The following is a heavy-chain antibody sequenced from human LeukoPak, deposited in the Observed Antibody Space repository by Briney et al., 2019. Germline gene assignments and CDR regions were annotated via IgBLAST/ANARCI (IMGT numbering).Heavy chain of an antibody. V-gene: IGHV4-59*01. CDR1: GGSISSYY. CDR2: IYYSGST. CDR3: ARAPISYYDILTGYYDYYYCYGMDV. Sequence: PSETLSLTCTVSGGSISSYYWSWIRQPPGKGLEWIGYIYYSGSTNYNPSLKSRVTISVDTSKNQFSLKLSSVTAADTAVYYCARAPISYYDILTGYYDYYYCYGMDVWGQGTTVTVSS. D-gene: IGHD3-9*01. J-gene: IGHJ6*02.